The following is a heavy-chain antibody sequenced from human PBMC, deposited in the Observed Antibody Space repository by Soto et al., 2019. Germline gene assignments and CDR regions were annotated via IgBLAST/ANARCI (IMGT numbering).Heavy chain of an antibody. D-gene: IGHD3-22*01. Sequence: GGSLRLSCAPSGFTVSSHYMSWVRQAPGKGLEWVSVINSGGSTYYADSVKGRFTISRDHSRNTLYLQMNSLRVEDTAVYYCARDHLIRPAHDFFYGSDVWGRGATVTVSS. J-gene: IGHJ6*02. CDR1: GFTVSSHY. V-gene: IGHV3-53*01. CDR2: INSGGST. CDR3: ARDHLIRPAHDFFYGSDV.